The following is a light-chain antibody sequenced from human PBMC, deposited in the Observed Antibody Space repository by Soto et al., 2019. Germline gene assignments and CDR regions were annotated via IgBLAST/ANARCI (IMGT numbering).Light chain of an antibody. Sequence: DIQLTQSPSTLSASVGDRVTITCRATHSIRSWLAWYQQKPGKAPKLLIYRASNLESGVPLRFSGSASGTEFTLTISRLQPDDFATYYSQQYDNKSGYTFGQGTKLEMK. CDR1: HSIRSW. V-gene: IGKV1-5*03. CDR2: RAS. J-gene: IGKJ2*01. CDR3: QQYDNKSGYT.